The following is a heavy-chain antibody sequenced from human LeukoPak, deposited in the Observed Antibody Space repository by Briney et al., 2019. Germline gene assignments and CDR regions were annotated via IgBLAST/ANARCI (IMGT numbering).Heavy chain of an antibody. Sequence: SETLSLTCTVSGGSISSYYWSWIRQPAGKGLEWIGRIYTSGSTNYNPSLKSRVTMSVDTSKNQFSLKLSSVTAADTAVYYCARDTYYYGSGSYSHFDYWGQETLVTVSS. CDR1: GGSISSYY. CDR2: IYTSGST. V-gene: IGHV4-4*07. D-gene: IGHD3-10*01. CDR3: ARDTYYYGSGSYSHFDY. J-gene: IGHJ4*02.